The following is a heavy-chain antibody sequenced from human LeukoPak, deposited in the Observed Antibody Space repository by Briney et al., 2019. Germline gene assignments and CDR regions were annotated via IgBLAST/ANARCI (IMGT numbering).Heavy chain of an antibody. D-gene: IGHD6-19*01. CDR3: ARYSSGWYGRYFQH. V-gene: IGHV4-4*02. CDR2: IYHSGST. CDR1: GGSISSSNW. J-gene: IGHJ1*01. Sequence: PSETRSLTCAVSGGSISSSNWWNWVRQPPGKGLEWIGKIYHSGSTNYNPSLKSRVTISVDKSQNQFSLKLSSVTAADTAVYYCARYSSGWYGRYFQHRGQGTLVTVSS.